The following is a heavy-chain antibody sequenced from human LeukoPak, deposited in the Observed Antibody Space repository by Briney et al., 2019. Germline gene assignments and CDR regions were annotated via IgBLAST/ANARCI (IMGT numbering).Heavy chain of an antibody. CDR1: GFTFSRYW. J-gene: IGHJ5*02. CDR3: ARENRDGYNPYNWFDP. CDR2: IKQDGSEK. Sequence: PGGSLRLSCAASGFTFSRYWMSWVRQAPGKGLEWVANIKQDGSEKFYVDSVKGRFTISRDNAKNSLFLQVSSLRAEDTAVYFCARENRDGYNPYNWFDPWGQGTLVTVSS. V-gene: IGHV3-7*01. D-gene: IGHD5-24*01.